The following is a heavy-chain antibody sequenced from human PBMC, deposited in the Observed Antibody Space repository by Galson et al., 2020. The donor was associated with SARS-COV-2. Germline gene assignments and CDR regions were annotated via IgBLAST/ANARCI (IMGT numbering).Heavy chain of an antibody. V-gene: IGHV2-70*01. CDR2: IDWDDDK. CDR3: ARTHYDILTGRNWFDP. CDR1: GFSLSTSGIC. J-gene: IGHJ5*02. D-gene: IGHD3-9*01. Sequence: SGPTLVTPTQTLTLTCTFSGFSLSTSGICVSWIRQPPGKALEWLALIDWDDDKYYSTSLKTRLTISKDTSKNQVVLTMTNLDPVDTATYYCARTHYDILTGRNWFDPWGQGTLVTVSS.